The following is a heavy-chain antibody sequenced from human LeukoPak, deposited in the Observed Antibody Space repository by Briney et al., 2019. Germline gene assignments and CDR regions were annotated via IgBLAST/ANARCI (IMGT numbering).Heavy chain of an antibody. J-gene: IGHJ6*02. CDR1: GFTFSSNT. Sequence: PGGSLRLSCAASGFTFSSNTMTWVRQVSGKGLEWVSSICGGGSDTHYAGTVRGRFTISRDNSKNTLYLQMNSLRAEDTAVYYCARCYTYGTTWFGGLDVWGQGTTVTVSS. D-gene: IGHD3-10*01. CDR2: ICGGGSDT. CDR3: ARCYTYGTTWFGGLDV. V-gene: IGHV3-23*01.